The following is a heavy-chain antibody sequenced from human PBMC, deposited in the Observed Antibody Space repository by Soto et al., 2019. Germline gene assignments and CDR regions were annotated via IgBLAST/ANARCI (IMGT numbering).Heavy chain of an antibody. V-gene: IGHV4-4*02. CDR2: AHHSGRT. J-gene: IGHJ4*02. D-gene: IGHD1-26*01. CDR3: ARSEATGLDY. CDR1: GGSMTSSNW. Sequence: PSETLSLTCTVSGGSMTSSNWWNWVRQSPGKGLEWIGEAHHSGRTNYNPPLKSRVTISVDKSKNHFSLKLSSVTAADTAVYYCARSEATGLDYWGQGTLVTVSS.